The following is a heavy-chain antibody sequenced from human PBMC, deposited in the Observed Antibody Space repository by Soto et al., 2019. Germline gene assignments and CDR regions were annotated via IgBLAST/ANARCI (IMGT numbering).Heavy chain of an antibody. D-gene: IGHD6-6*01. CDR3: ARDASALAARGYYYYGMDV. V-gene: IGHV3-30-3*01. Sequence: QVQLVESGGGVVQPGRSLRLSCAASGFTFSSYAMHWVRQAPGKGLEWVAVMSYDGSNKYYADSVKGRFTISRDNSKNTLYLQMNSLRAEDTAVYYCARDASALAARGYYYYGMDVWGQGTTVTVSS. CDR2: MSYDGSNK. J-gene: IGHJ6*02. CDR1: GFTFSSYA.